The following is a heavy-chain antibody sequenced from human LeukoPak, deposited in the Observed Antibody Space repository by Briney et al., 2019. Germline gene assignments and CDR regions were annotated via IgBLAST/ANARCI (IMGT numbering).Heavy chain of an antibody. CDR3: ASTVYSDFLTGYYSLDS. Sequence: ASETLSLTCTVSGGSISGHYWSWIRQPPGRGLEWIGHIYYKGITNYNPSLRDRLTISLDMSKNQFSLQLTSVTAADTAMYYCASTVYSDFLTGYYSLDSRGHGTLVSVSS. D-gene: IGHD3-9*01. J-gene: IGHJ4*01. V-gene: IGHV4-59*11. CDR2: IYYKGIT. CDR1: GGSISGHY.